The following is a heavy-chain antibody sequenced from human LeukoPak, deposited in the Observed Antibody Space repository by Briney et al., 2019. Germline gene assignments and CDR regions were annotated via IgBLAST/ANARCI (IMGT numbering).Heavy chain of an antibody. CDR1: GYSFTSYW. CDR2: IYPGDSDT. D-gene: IGHD6-13*01. Sequence: GESLKISCKGSGYSFTSYWIGWVRQMPGKGLEGMGIIYPGDSDTRYSPSFQGQVTIAADKSISHAYLQWSSLKASDTAMYYCARLRAADGTIDYWGQGTLVTVSS. J-gene: IGHJ4*02. V-gene: IGHV5-51*01. CDR3: ARLRAADGTIDY.